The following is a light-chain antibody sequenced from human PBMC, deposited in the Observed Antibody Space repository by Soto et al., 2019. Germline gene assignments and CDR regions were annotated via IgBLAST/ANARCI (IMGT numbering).Light chain of an antibody. CDR3: QKYTNVPA. CDR1: QGIRNY. CDR2: AAS. J-gene: IGKJ4*01. Sequence: DIQMTQSPSSLSASVGDRVTSTCRASQGIRNYLAWYQQIPGKVPKLLISAASTLQSGVPSRFSGSGSGTDFTLTISSLQSEDVATYYCQKYTNVPAFGGGTKVEIK. V-gene: IGKV1-27*01.